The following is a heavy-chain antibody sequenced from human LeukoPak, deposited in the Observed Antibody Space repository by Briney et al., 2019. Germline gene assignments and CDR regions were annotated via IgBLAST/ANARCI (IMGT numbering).Heavy chain of an antibody. J-gene: IGHJ4*02. V-gene: IGHV3-49*04. Sequence: GESLRLSCTAPGFTFGDYAMSWVPQAPGKVLGREGFIRGKDNGCTTEYAASVKDKFTIPRDDSKSISYLQMNSLKTEDTAVYYCTRMLSGYDPIDYGGQGTLVTVS. CDR2: IRGKDNGCTT. CDR1: GFTFGDYA. D-gene: IGHD5-12*01. CDR3: TRMLSGYDPIDY.